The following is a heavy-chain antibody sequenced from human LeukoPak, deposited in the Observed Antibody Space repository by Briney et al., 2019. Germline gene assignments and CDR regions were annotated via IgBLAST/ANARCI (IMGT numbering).Heavy chain of an antibody. CDR3: AKNGTPGRVLLTATRYNWFDP. CDR1: GYSISSGYY. D-gene: IGHD2-15*01. CDR2: IYHSGST. V-gene: IGHV4-38-2*02. Sequence: PSETLSLTCTVSGYSISSGYYWGWIRQPPGKGLEWIGSIYHSGSTYYNPSLQGRVIISVDTSKKQFSLKLSSVTAADTAVYYCAKNGTPGRVLLTATRYNWFDPWGQGTLVTVSS. J-gene: IGHJ5*02.